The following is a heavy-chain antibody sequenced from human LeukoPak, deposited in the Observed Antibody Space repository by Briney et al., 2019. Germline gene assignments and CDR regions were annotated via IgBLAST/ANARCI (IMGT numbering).Heavy chain of an antibody. CDR3: ARDTNYYDSSGYYSGSDFDY. V-gene: IGHV3-21*04. J-gene: IGHJ4*02. Sequence: GGSLRLSCAASGFTFSSYSMNWVRQAPGKGLEWVSSITSSTNYIYYADSVKGRFTISRDDDKNTLYLQMNSLRAEDTAVYYCARDTNYYDSSGYYSGSDFDYWGQGTLVTVSS. CDR2: ITSSTNYI. CDR1: GFTFSSYS. D-gene: IGHD3-22*01.